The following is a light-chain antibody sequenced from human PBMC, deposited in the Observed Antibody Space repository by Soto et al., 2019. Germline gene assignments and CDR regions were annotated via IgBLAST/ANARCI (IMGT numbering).Light chain of an antibody. Sequence: DIQLTQSPASVSAAVGDRINISCRASQPIKTWLAWYQQKPGKGPKLLIYTAYTLETGVPSRFSGSGSGTDFTLTISSLQPEDAAIYSCQQAASFPFTFGPGAKV. V-gene: IGKV1-12*02. J-gene: IGKJ3*01. CDR2: TAY. CDR3: QQAASFPFT. CDR1: QPIKTW.